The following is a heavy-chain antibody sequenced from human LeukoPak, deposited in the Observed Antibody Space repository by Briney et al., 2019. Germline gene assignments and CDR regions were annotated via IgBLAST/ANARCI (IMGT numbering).Heavy chain of an antibody. J-gene: IGHJ4*02. Sequence: GASVKVSCKASGGTFSSYAISWVRQAPGQGLEWMGGIIPIFGTANYAQKFQGRVTITTDESTSTAYMELSSLRSEDTAVYYCAIGGNYYLPPFDYRGQGTLVTVSS. CDR1: GGTFSSYA. CDR3: AIGGNYYLPPFDY. CDR2: IIPIFGTA. V-gene: IGHV1-69*05. D-gene: IGHD1-26*01.